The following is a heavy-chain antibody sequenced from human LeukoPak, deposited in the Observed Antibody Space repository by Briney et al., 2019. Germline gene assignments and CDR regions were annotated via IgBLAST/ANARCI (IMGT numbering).Heavy chain of an antibody. CDR1: GFTFSTYV. CDR3: ARDRRDGYCLGH. CDR2: MYSGGTT. V-gene: IGHV3-66*01. Sequence: GGSLRLSCAASGFTFSTYVMSWVRQAPGKGLEWVSVMYSGGTTYYADSVKGRFTISRDSSKNTVNLQMNSLRAEDTAVYYCARDRRDGYCLGHWGQGTLVTVSS. D-gene: IGHD2-2*03. J-gene: IGHJ4*02.